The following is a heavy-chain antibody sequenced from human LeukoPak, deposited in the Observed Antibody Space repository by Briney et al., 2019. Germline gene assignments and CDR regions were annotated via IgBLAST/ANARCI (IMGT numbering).Heavy chain of an antibody. Sequence: SETLSLTCTVSGGSISSYYWSWIRQPPGKGLEWIGYIYYSESTNYNPSLESRVTISVDTSKNQFSLKLSSVTAADTAVYYCARVVVGATTTSFWYFDLWGRGTLVTVSS. J-gene: IGHJ2*01. V-gene: IGHV4-59*01. D-gene: IGHD1-26*01. CDR3: ARVVVGATTTSFWYFDL. CDR2: IYYSEST. CDR1: GGSISSYY.